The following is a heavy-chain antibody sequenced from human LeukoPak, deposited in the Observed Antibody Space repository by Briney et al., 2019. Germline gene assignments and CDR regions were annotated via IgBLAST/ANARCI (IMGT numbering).Heavy chain of an antibody. CDR2: ISSSGSIS. V-gene: IGHV3-11*04. CDR1: GFTFSDCY. J-gene: IGHJ4*02. Sequence: GGSLRLSCAASGFTFSDCYMSWIRQAPGQGLEWVSYISSSGSISYYADSVKGRFTISRDNAKNSLYLQINSLRAEDTAVYYCARASGGSYYVDYWGQGTLVTVSS. CDR3: ARASGGSYYVDY. D-gene: IGHD1-26*01.